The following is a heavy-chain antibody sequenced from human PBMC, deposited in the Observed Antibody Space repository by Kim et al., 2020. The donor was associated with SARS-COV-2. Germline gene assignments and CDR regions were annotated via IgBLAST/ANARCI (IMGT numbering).Heavy chain of an antibody. V-gene: IGHV1-69*13. CDR2: IIPIFGTA. Sequence: SVKVSCKASGGTFSSYAISWVRQAPGQGLEWMGGIIPIFGTANYAQKFQGRVTITADESTSTAYMELSSLRSEDTAVYYCARGIQLWLHFDYWGQGTLVTVSS. CDR3: ARGIQLWLHFDY. D-gene: IGHD5-18*01. CDR1: GGTFSSYA. J-gene: IGHJ4*02.